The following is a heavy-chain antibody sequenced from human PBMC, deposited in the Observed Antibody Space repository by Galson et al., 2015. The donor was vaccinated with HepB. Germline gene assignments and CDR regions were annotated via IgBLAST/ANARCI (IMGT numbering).Heavy chain of an antibody. V-gene: IGHV1-46*01. CDR1: GYTFTSYY. CDR2: INPSGGST. J-gene: IGHJ3*02. CDR3: ARDSSGFVTEWGDAFDI. D-gene: IGHD1-26*01. Sequence: SVKVSCKASGYTFTSYYMHWVRQAPGQGLEWMGIINPSGGSTSYAQKFQGRVTMTRDTSTSTVYMELSSLRSEDTAVYYCARDSSGFVTEWGDAFDIWGQGTMVTVSS.